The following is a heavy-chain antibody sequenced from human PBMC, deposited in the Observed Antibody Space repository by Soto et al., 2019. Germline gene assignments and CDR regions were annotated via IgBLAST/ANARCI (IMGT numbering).Heavy chain of an antibody. CDR1: GFTFSSYA. D-gene: IGHD2-2*01. CDR3: AKNLGGNIVVVPAAAFDY. V-gene: IGHV3-23*01. Sequence: GGSLRLSCAASGFTFSSYAMSWVRQAPGKGLEWVSAISGSGGSTYYADSVKGRFTISRDNSKNTLYLQMNSLRAEDTAVYYCAKNLGGNIVVVPAAAFDYWGQGTLVTVSS. CDR2: ISGSGGST. J-gene: IGHJ4*02.